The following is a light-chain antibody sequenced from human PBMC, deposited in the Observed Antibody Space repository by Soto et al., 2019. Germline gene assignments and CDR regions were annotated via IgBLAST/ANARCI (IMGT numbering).Light chain of an antibody. J-gene: IGKJ2*01. CDR3: QQYKSFMYT. Sequence: IQLTQSPSTLSASVGDRVTITCRASQNINSWLAWYQQKPGKAPKVLMYKASTLESGVPSRFGGSASQTEFTLTISGLQPEDFATYYCQQYKSFMYTFGQGTKVDIK. CDR1: QNINSW. CDR2: KAS. V-gene: IGKV1-5*03.